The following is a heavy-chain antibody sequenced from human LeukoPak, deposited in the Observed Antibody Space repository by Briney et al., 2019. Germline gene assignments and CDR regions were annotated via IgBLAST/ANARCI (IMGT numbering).Heavy chain of an antibody. CDR1: GYTFTGYY. CDR2: INPNSGTT. D-gene: IGHD3-10*01. J-gene: IGHJ5*02. V-gene: IGHV1-2*02. CDR3: ARGEVVRGGHNWFDP. Sequence: VASVKVSCKASGYTFTGYYMHWVRQAPGQGLEWMGWINPNSGTTNYPQKFQGRVTMTRDTSISTGYMELSRLTSDDTAVYYCARGEVVRGGHNWFDPWGQGTLVTVSS.